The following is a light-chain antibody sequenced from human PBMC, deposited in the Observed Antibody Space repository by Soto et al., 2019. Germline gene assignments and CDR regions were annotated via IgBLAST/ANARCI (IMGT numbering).Light chain of an antibody. J-gene: IGKJ1*01. CDR1: QSIGNW. CDR2: DAS. CDR3: QRYSSPRT. Sequence: DIQMTQSPSTLSASVGNRVTITCRASQSIGNWVAWYQQKPGKAPKFLSYDASSLESGVPSRFSGSGSGTEFALTISSLQPDDRATYYCQRYSSPRTFGQGTKVEIK. V-gene: IGKV1-5*01.